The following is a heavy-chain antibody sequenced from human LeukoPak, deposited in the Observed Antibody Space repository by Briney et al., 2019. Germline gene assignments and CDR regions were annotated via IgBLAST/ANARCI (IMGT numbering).Heavy chain of an antibody. Sequence: LPGGSLRLSCATSGFAFSSSSMGWVRQAPGKGLERVSTISGAGGSSWYAESVKGRFTISRDTSMNSLSLQMSNLRVEDTAIYYCTRDDPSSWYDYFFDYWGQGTLVTVSS. CDR1: GFAFSSSS. D-gene: IGHD2-2*01. CDR2: ISGAGGSS. V-gene: IGHV3-23*01. J-gene: IGHJ4*02. CDR3: TRDDPSSWYDYFFDY.